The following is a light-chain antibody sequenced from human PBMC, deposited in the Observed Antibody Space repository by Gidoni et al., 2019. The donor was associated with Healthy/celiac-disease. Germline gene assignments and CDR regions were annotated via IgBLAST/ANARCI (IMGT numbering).Light chain of an antibody. CDR3: QQYNNWPPGIT. V-gene: IGKV3-15*01. Sequence: ELVMTQAPATLSVSPGERATLSCRARQSVSSNLAWYQQKPGQAPRLLIYGASTRATGIPARFSGSGSGTEFTLTISSLQSEDFAVYYCQQYNNWPPGITFGQGTRLEIK. CDR1: QSVSSN. J-gene: IGKJ5*01. CDR2: GAS.